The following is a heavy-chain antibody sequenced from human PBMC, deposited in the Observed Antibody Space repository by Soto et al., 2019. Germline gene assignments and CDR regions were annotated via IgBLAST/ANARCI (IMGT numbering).Heavy chain of an antibody. Sequence: QVQLVQSGAEVKKPGASVKVSCKASGYTFISYGISWVRQAPGQGLEWMGWISAYNGNTNYAQKLQGRVTMTTDTSMSTAYMELRSLRSDETAVYYCARDFRAGISYGSGSSMAYWGQGTLVTVSS. CDR2: ISAYNGNT. CDR3: ARDFRAGISYGSGSSMAY. J-gene: IGHJ4*02. D-gene: IGHD3-10*01. V-gene: IGHV1-18*01. CDR1: GYTFISYG.